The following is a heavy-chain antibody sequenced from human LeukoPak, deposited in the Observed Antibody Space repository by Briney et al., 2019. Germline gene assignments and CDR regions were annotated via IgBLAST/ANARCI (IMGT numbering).Heavy chain of an antibody. Sequence: SETLSLTCTVSGGSISSYYWSWIRQPPGKGLEWIGYIYYNGSTNYNPSPKSRVTISLNTSKNQSSLKLSSVTAADTAVYYCAREPSGIRYFDLWGRGTLVTVSS. CDR2: IYYNGST. CDR1: GGSISSYY. V-gene: IGHV4-59*01. J-gene: IGHJ2*01. D-gene: IGHD2-15*01. CDR3: AREPSGIRYFDL.